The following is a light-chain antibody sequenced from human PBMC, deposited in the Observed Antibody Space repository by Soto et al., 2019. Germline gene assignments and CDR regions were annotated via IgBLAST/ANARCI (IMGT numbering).Light chain of an antibody. V-gene: IGLV2-8*01. CDR3: SSYAGTLYV. CDR1: SSDVGGYNY. Sequence: QSVLTQPPSASGSPGQSVTISCTGTSSDVGGYNYVSWYQQHPGKAPKLMIYEVSKRPSGVPDRFSGSKSGNTASLPVSGLQAEDEAVYYCSSYAGTLYVFGTGTKVT. CDR2: EVS. J-gene: IGLJ1*01.